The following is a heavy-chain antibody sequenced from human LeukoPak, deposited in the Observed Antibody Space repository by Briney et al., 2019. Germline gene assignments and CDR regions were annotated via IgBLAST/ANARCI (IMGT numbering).Heavy chain of an antibody. CDR1: RYTFTDYY. Sequence: ASVKVSCKASRYTFTDYYIHWVRQAPGQGLEWMGWINPDNGGTNYAQKFQGSVTMTRDTSISTAYMELRRLRSDDTAVFYCARAYGCTYGDYVGYFDSWGQGTLVTVSS. CDR2: INPDNGGT. D-gene: IGHD4-17*01. CDR3: ARAYGCTYGDYVGYFDS. J-gene: IGHJ4*02. V-gene: IGHV1-2*02.